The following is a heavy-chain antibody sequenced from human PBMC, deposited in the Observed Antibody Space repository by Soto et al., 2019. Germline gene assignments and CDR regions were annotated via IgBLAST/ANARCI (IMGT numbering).Heavy chain of an antibody. J-gene: IGHJ4*02. CDR3: ASWLKTSGWYVLLEGSFDY. CDR2: IKSDGSST. CDR1: GFTSSNYW. V-gene: IGHV3-74*01. D-gene: IGHD6-19*01. Sequence: PGGSLRLSCAASGFTSSNYWMHWVRQAPGKGLVRVSRIKSDGSSTSYADSVKGRFTISRDNAKNTLDLQMHGLRAEDMAVYYCASWLKTSGWYVLLEGSFDYWGQGTLVTVSS.